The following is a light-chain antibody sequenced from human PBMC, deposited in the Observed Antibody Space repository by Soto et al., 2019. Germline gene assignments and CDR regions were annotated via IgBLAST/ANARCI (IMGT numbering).Light chain of an antibody. CDR2: TYD. CDR3: AAWDDRVNGVV. V-gene: IGLV1-44*01. Sequence: QLVLTQPPSVSGTPGQSITISCSGSSSNIGTYTLNWYQHLPGTAPNLLFSTYDPRPSGVADRFSGSKSGTSASLAISGLQSEDEADYYCAAWDDRVNGVVFGGGTQLTVL. CDR1: SSNIGTYT. J-gene: IGLJ2*01.